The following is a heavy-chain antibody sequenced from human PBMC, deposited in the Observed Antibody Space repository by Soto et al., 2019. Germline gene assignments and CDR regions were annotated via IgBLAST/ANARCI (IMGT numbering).Heavy chain of an antibody. CDR1: GYTFTSYY. J-gene: IGHJ4*01. V-gene: IGHV1-46*01. Sequence: ASVKVSCKASGYTFTSYYMHWLRQAPGQGLEWMGIINPSGGSTSYGQKFQGRVTMTRDTYTSTVYMELSSLRSEDTAVYYCGRIGGGIYYYDSSGYYFFDYWGQ. D-gene: IGHD3-22*01. CDR2: INPSGGST. CDR3: GRIGGGIYYYDSSGYYFFDY.